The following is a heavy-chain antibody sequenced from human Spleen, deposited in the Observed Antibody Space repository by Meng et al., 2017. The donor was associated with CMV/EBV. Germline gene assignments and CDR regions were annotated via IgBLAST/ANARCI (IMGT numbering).Heavy chain of an antibody. CDR2: ISAYNGNT. D-gene: IGHD2-2*02. Sequence: ASVKVSCKASGYTFTSYGISWVRQAPGQGLEWMGWISAYNGNTHYAQKLQGRVTMTTDTSTSTAYMELRSLRSDDTAVYYCARASGYCSSTSCYISDYWGQGTLVTVSS. CDR1: GYTFTSYG. CDR3: ARASGYCSSTSCYISDY. J-gene: IGHJ4*02. V-gene: IGHV1-18*01.